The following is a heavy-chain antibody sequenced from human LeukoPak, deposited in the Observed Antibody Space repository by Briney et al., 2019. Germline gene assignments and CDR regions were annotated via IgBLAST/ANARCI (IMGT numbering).Heavy chain of an antibody. Sequence: NPSQTLSLTCAVSGGSISSGGYYWSWIRQPPGKGLEWIGYIYYSGSTNYNPSLKSRVTISVDTSKNQFSLKLSSVTAADTAVYYCARIGYSGSRRNPFDIWGQGTMVTVSS. J-gene: IGHJ3*02. V-gene: IGHV4-61*08. D-gene: IGHD1-26*01. CDR1: GGSISSGGYY. CDR3: ARIGYSGSRRNPFDI. CDR2: IYYSGST.